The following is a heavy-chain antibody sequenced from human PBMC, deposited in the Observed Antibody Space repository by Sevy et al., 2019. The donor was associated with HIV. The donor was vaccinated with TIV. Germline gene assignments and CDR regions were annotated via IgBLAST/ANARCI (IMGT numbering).Heavy chain of an antibody. CDR3: ATGDILTGYSFDY. D-gene: IGHD3-9*01. CDR1: GYTLTELS. CDR2: FDPEDGET. Sequence: ASVKVSCKVSGYTLTELSMHWVRQAPGKRLEWMGGFDPEDGETIYAQKFQGRVTMTEDTSTDTAYMELSSLRSEDTAVYYCATGDILTGYSFDYWGQGTLVTVSS. J-gene: IGHJ4*02. V-gene: IGHV1-24*01.